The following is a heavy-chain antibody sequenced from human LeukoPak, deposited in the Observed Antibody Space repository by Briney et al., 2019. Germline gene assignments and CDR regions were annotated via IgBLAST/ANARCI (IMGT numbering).Heavy chain of an antibody. V-gene: IGHV3-21*04. CDR3: AKEDYYDSRVDY. D-gene: IGHD3-22*01. CDR1: GFTLSSYS. CDR2: ISSSSSYI. Sequence: GGSLRLSCAASGFTLSSYSMNWVRQAPGKGLEWVSSISSSSSYIYYADSVKGRFTISRDNSKNTLYLQMNSLRAEDTAVYYCAKEDYYDSRVDYWGQGTLVTVSS. J-gene: IGHJ4*02.